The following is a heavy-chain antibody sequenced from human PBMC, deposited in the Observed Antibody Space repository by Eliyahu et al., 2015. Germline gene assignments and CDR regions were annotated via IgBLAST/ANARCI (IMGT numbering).Heavy chain of an antibody. J-gene: IGHJ6*04. V-gene: IGHV4-31*03. Sequence: QVQLQESGPGXVKPSQTLSLTCTVSGGSISSGGYYXSWIRQHPGKGLEWIGYIYYSGSTYYNPSLKSRVTISVDTSKNQFSLKLSSVTAADTAVYYCARVLVVPAADYYYYYGMDVWGKGTTVTVSS. D-gene: IGHD2-2*01. CDR3: ARVLVVPAADYYYYYGMDV. CDR2: IYYSGST. CDR1: GGSISSGGYY.